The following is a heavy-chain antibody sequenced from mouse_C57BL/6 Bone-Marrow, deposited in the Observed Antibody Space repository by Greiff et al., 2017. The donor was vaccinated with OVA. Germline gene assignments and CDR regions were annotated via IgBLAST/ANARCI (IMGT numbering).Heavy chain of an antibody. CDR1: GFSFNTYA. Sequence: EVNVVESGGGLVQPKGSLKLSCAASGFSFNTYAMNWVRQAPGKGLEWVARIRSKSNNYATYYADSVKDRFTISRDDSESMLYLQMNNLKTEDTAMYYCVRLRTGSYWYFDVWGTGTTVTVSS. J-gene: IGHJ1*03. CDR2: IRSKSNNYAT. CDR3: VRLRTGSYWYFDV. D-gene: IGHD1-1*02. V-gene: IGHV10-1*01.